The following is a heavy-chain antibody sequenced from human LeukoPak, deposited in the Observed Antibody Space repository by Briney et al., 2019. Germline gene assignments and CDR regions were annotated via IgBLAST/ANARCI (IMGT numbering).Heavy chain of an antibody. Sequence: PGGSLRLSCAASGFTFSSFGMSWVRQAPGKGLEWVSYISSSGSTIYYADSVKGRFTISRDNAKNSLYLQMNSLRAEDTAVYYCAELGITMIGGVWGKGTTVTISS. V-gene: IGHV3-48*04. J-gene: IGHJ6*04. D-gene: IGHD3-10*02. CDR3: AELGITMIGGV. CDR1: GFTFSSFG. CDR2: ISSSGSTI.